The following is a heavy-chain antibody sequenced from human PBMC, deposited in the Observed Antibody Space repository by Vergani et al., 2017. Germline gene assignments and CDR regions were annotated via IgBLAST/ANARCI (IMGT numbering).Heavy chain of an antibody. CDR1: GGAITNSDYH. Sequence: QEQLQESGPGLVRPSQTLSLTCTLSGGAITNSDYHWSWIPQTPGKGLVWIGLLDYSGSTSYNPSVRGRLAISVDTSKNHFSLKLDSVTAADTAVYFCAREGPYFYGLDLWGQGTTVTVSS. CDR2: LDYSGST. CDR3: AREGPYFYGLDL. V-gene: IGHV4-30-4*08. D-gene: IGHD2-21*01. J-gene: IGHJ6*02.